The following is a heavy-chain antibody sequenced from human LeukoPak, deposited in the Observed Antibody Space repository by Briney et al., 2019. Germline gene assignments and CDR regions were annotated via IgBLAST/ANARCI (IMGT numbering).Heavy chain of an antibody. CDR2: IYYSGST. V-gene: IGHV4-30-4*01. Sequence: SETLSLTCTVSGGSISSGDYYWSWIRQPPGKDLEWIGYIYYSGSTYYNPSLKSRVTISVDTSKNQFSLKLSSVTAADTAVYYCARGHYDFWSGYRPNWYFDLWGRGTLVTVSS. CDR3: ARGHYDFWSGYRPNWYFDL. J-gene: IGHJ2*01. D-gene: IGHD3-3*01. CDR1: GGSISSGDYY.